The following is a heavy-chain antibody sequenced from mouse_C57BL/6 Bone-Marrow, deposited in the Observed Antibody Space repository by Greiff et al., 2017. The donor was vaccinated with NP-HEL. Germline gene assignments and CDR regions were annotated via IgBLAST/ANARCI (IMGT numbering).Heavy chain of an antibody. CDR2: ISSGGSYT. CDR3: ARLLYYAMDY. D-gene: IGHD1-1*01. V-gene: IGHV5-6*01. CDR1: GFTFSSYG. J-gene: IGHJ4*01. Sequence: EVKLVESGGDLVKPGGSLKLSCAASGFTFSSYGMSWVRQTPDKRLEWVATISSGGSYTYYPDSVKGRFTISRDNAKNTLYLQMSSLKSEDTAMYYCARLLYYAMDYWGQGTSVTVSS.